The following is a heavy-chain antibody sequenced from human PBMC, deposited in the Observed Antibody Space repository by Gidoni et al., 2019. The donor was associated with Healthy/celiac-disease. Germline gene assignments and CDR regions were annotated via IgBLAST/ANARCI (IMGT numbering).Heavy chain of an antibody. D-gene: IGHD6-19*01. Sequence: EVQLLESGGGLVQPGGSLRLSCAASGFTFSSYAMSWVRQAPGKGLEWVSAIRGSGGSTYYADSVKGRFTISRDNSKNTLYLQMNSLRAEDTAVYYCAKAAGYSSGIPGAFDIWGQGTMVTVSS. CDR2: IRGSGGST. CDR1: GFTFSSYA. CDR3: AKAAGYSSGIPGAFDI. V-gene: IGHV3-23*01. J-gene: IGHJ3*02.